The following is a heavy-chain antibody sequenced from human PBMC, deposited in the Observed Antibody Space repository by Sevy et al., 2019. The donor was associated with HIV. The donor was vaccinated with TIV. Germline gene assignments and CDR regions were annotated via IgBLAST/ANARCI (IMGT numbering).Heavy chain of an antibody. CDR3: ARVKDDSSGYRFDY. CDR1: GFTFSRYW. CDR2: IKQDGSEK. V-gene: IGHV3-7*01. Sequence: GGSLRLSCAASGFTFSRYWMSWVRQAPGKGLEWVANIKQDGSEKYYVDSVKGRSTISRDNAKNSLYLQMNSLRADDTAVYYCARVKDDSSGYRFDYWGQGTLVTVSS. J-gene: IGHJ4*02. D-gene: IGHD3-22*01.